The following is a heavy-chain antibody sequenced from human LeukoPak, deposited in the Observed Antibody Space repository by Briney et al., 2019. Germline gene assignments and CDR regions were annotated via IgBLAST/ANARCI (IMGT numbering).Heavy chain of an antibody. CDR3: ARPSSIAAYAFDI. CDR2: IYYSGST. D-gene: IGHD6-13*01. J-gene: IGHJ3*02. Sequence: PSETLSLTCTVSGGSISSSSYYWGWIRQPPGKGLEWIGSIYYSGSTYYNPSLKSRVTISVDTSKNQFSLKLSSVTAADTAVYYCARPSSIAAYAFDIWGQGTMVTVSS. CDR1: GGSISSSSYY. V-gene: IGHV4-39*07.